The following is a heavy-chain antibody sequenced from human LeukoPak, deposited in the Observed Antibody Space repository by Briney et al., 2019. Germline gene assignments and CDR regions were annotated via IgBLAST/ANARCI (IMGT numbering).Heavy chain of an antibody. CDR3: ARAAGSYQNFYFDY. Sequence: PSETLSLTCTVSGYSISSGYYWGWIRQPPGKGLEWIGSIYHSGSIYYNPSLKSRVTISIDTSENQFSLKVSSVTAADTAVYYCARAAGSYQNFYFDYWGQGTLVTVSS. J-gene: IGHJ4*02. D-gene: IGHD3-16*02. CDR2: IYHSGSI. CDR1: GYSISSGYY. V-gene: IGHV4-38-2*02.